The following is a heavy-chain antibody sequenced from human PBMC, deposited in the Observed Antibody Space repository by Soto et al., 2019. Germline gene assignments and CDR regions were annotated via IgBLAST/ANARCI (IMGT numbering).Heavy chain of an antibody. CDR3: ARESSSSGHDY. Sequence: QVQLVQSGAEVKKPGASVKVSCKASGYTFTSYGISWVRQAPGKGLEWMGWISAYNGNTNYAQKLQGRVTMNPDTSTSTAYRVLRSLTSDATAVYYCARESSSSGHDYWGQGTLVTVSS. D-gene: IGHD6-13*01. V-gene: IGHV1-18*01. J-gene: IGHJ4*02. CDR1: GYTFTSYG. CDR2: ISAYNGNT.